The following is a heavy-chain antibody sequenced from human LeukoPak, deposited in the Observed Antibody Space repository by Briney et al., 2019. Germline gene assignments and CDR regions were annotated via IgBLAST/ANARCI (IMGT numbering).Heavy chain of an antibody. CDR2: ISYDGSNK. V-gene: IGHV3-30*18. CDR1: GFTFSSYG. J-gene: IGHJ5*02. Sequence: GGSLRLSCAASGFTFSSYGMHWVRQAPGKGLEWVAVISYDGSNKYYADSVKGRFTISRDNSKNTLYLQMNSLRAEDTAVYYCAKDAVNALYNWELGNWFDPWGQGTLVTVSS. CDR3: AKDAVNALYNWELGNWFDP. D-gene: IGHD1-20*01.